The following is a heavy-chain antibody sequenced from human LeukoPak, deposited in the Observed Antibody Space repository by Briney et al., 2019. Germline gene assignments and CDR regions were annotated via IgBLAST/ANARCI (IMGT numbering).Heavy chain of an antibody. CDR1: GFTFSSYS. J-gene: IGHJ6*02. D-gene: IGHD5/OR15-5a*01. V-gene: IGHV3-21*01. CDR2: ISSSSSYI. CDR3: AGSWLVYYWYYGMDV. Sequence: PGGSLRLSCAASGFTFSSYSMNWVRQAPGKGLEWVSSISSSSSYIYYADSVKGRFTISRDNAKNSLYLQMNSLRAEDTAVYYCAGSWLVYYWYYGMDVWGQGTTVTVSS.